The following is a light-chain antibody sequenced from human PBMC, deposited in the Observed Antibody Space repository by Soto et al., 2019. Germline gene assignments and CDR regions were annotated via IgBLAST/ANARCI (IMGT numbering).Light chain of an antibody. V-gene: IGKV1-39*01. CDR1: QSISSY. Sequence: DIQMTQSPSSLSASVGDRVTITCRASQSISSYLNWYQQKPGKAPKLLIYAASSLQSGVPSRFSGCGSGTDFTLTISILQTEDFEPYYCQQSYSTLLFTFGPGTKVDIK. CDR2: AAS. CDR3: QQSYSTLLFT. J-gene: IGKJ3*01.